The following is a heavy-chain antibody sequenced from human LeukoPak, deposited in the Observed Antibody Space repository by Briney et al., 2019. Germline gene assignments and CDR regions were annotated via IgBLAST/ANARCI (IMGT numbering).Heavy chain of an antibody. D-gene: IGHD1-1*01. CDR3: VRGGSIGRSNWFDP. V-gene: IGHV6-1*01. CDR1: GDSVSSISAA. CDR2: TYYRSKWYN. J-gene: IGHJ5*02. Sequence: SPTLSLTCAISGDSVSSISAAWNWIRQSPWRGLEWLGRTYYRSKWYNDYAVSVKSRITINPDTSKNQFSLQLNSVTPEDTAVYYCVRGGSIGRSNWFDPWGQGTLVTVSS.